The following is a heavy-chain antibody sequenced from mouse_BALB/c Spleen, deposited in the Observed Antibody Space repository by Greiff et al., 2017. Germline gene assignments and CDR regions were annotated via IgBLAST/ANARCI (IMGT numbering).Heavy chain of an antibody. CDR3: ARNRYLDY. CDR1: GFTFSSFG. CDR2: ISSGSSSI. Sequence: EVKLMESGGGLVQPGGSRKLSCAASGFTFSSFGMHWVRQAPEKGLEWVAYISSGSSSIYYADTVKGRFTISRDNPKNTLFLQMTSLRSEDTAMYYCARNRYLDYWCQGTTLTVSS. D-gene: IGHD2-14*01. J-gene: IGHJ2*01. V-gene: IGHV5-17*02.